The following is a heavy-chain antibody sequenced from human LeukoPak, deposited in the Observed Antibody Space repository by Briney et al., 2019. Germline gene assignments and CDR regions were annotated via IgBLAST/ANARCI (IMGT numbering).Heavy chain of an antibody. J-gene: IGHJ4*02. V-gene: IGHV4-4*07. Sequence: NASGTLSLTCTVSGGSISSYYWSWIRQPAGKGLEWIGLIYTSGSTNYNPSLKSRVTMSVDTSKNQFSLKLSSVTAADTAVYYCARLSPGSGYYLFDYWGQGTLVTVSS. D-gene: IGHD3-3*01. CDR2: IYTSGST. CDR3: ARLSPGSGYYLFDY. CDR1: GGSISSYY.